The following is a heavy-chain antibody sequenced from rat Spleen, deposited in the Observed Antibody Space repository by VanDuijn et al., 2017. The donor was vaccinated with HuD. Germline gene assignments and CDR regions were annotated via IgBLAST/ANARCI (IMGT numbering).Heavy chain of an antibody. CDR3: ATAKCYNVHYFEF. J-gene: IGHJ2*01. V-gene: IGHV5-19*01. CDR1: GFTFSNAG. CDR2: ISPSGKST. D-gene: IGHD1-10*01. Sequence: EVQLVESGGGLVQPGRSLKVSCEVSGFTFSNAGMHWIRQAPTKGLEWVASISPSGKSTYYRDSVKGRFTISRDNAESTLYLQMDGLRSEDTATYYCATAKCYNVHYFEFWGQGVMVTVSS.